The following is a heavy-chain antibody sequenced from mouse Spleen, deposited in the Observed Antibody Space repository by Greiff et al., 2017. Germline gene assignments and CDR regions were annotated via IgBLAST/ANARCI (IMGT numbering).Heavy chain of an antibody. CDR1: GFTFSDYY. CDR3: ARDRDYDGGYFDY. D-gene: IGHD2-4*01. V-gene: IGHV5-16*01. J-gene: IGHJ2*01. Sequence: EVKLMESEGGLVQPGSSMKLSCPASGFTFSDYYMAWVRQVPEKGLEWVANINSDGSSTYYLDSLKSRFIISRDNAKNILYLQMSSLKSEDTATYYCARDRDYDGGYFDYWGQGTTLTVSS. CDR2: INSDGSST.